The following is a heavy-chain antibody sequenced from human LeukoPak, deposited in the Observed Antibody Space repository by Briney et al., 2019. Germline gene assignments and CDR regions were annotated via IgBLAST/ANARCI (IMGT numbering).Heavy chain of an antibody. Sequence: GGSLRLSCAASGFTFSGYAMHWVRQAPGKGLEWVAVISYDGSNKYYADSVKGRFTISRDNSKNTLYLQMNSLRAEDTAVYYCAKDQGSSGNDAFDIWGQGTMVTVSS. CDR2: ISYDGSNK. CDR1: GFTFSGYA. V-gene: IGHV3-30*04. D-gene: IGHD3-22*01. J-gene: IGHJ3*02. CDR3: AKDQGSSGNDAFDI.